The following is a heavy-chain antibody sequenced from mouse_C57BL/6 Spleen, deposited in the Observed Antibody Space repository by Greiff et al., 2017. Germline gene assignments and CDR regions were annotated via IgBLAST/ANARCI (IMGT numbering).Heavy chain of an antibody. CDR3: ARKATVPFDY. D-gene: IGHD1-1*01. V-gene: IGHV1-22*01. J-gene: IGHJ2*01. Sequence: EVQLQQSGPELVKPGASVKMSCTASGYTFTDYNMHWVKQSHGKSLEWIGYINPNNGGTSYNQKFKGKATLTVNKSSSKAYMELRSLTSEDSAVYYCARKATVPFDYWGQGTTLTVCS. CDR2: INPNNGGT. CDR1: GYTFTDYN.